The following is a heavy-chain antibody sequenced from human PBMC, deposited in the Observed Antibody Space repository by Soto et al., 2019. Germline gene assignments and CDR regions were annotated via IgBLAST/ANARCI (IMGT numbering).Heavy chain of an antibody. CDR2: INHSGNT. CDR3: ARGRGEFDD. CDR1: GASLGDNY. J-gene: IGHJ5*02. Sequence: PSETLSLTCAVYGASLGDNYCNWLRQPPGKGLEWIGEINHSGNTNYNPSLRSRVTISIDTSKNQLSLSLRSVSAADTAVYYCARGRGEFDDWGQGTPVTVSS. D-gene: IGHD2-21*01. V-gene: IGHV4-34*01.